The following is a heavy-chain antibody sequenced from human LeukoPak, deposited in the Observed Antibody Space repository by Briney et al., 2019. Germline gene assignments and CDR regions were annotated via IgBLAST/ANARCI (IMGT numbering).Heavy chain of an antibody. Sequence: GASVKVSCKASGYTFTSYGISWVRQAPGQGLEWMGWISAYNGNTNYARKLQGRVTMTTDTSTSTAYMELRSLRSDDTAVYYCARALRSGSSTRTNWFDPWGQGTLVTVSS. D-gene: IGHD6-13*01. CDR3: ARALRSGSSTRTNWFDP. J-gene: IGHJ5*02. CDR1: GYTFTSYG. V-gene: IGHV1-18*01. CDR2: ISAYNGNT.